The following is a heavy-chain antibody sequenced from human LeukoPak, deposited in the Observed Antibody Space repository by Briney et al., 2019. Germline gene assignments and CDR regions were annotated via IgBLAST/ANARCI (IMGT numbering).Heavy chain of an antibody. CDR3: ARERRQYQLLPQRSKTNYMDV. D-gene: IGHD2-2*01. CDR2: ISSSGSTI. Sequence: PGGSLRLSCAASGFTFSNYEMNWVRQAPGKGLEWVSYISSSGSTIYYADSVKGRFTISRDNAKNSLYLQMNSLRAEDTAVYYCARERRQYQLLPQRSKTNYMDVWGKGTTVTISS. V-gene: IGHV3-48*03. J-gene: IGHJ6*03. CDR1: GFTFSNYE.